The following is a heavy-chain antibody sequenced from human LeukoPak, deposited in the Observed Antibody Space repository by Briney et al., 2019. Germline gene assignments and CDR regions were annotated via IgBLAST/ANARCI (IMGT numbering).Heavy chain of an antibody. J-gene: IGHJ4*02. CDR2: IFYTGST. CDR1: GGSISSSSYY. CDR3: VREGGSGMRYCTSTSCYGIDH. D-gene: IGHD2-2*01. Sequence: SETLSLTCTVSGGSISSSSYYWGWIRQPPGKGLEWIASIFYTGSTYYNPSLKSRVTISVDTSRNQFSLKLSSVTAADTAVYYCVREGGSGMRYCTSTSCYGIDHWGQGTLVTVSS. V-gene: IGHV4-39*07.